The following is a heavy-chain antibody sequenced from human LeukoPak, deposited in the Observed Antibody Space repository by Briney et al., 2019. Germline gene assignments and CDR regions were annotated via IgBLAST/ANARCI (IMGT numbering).Heavy chain of an antibody. J-gene: IGHJ2*01. CDR1: GGSISSYY. CDR3: ARRGTIFGPESL. Sequence: SETQSLTCTVSGGSISSYYWSWIRQPPRKGLEWIGYIYTTGSTDYNPSLKSRVTISVDTSKNQLSLNLSSVTAADTAVYYCARRGTIFGPESLWGRGTLVTVSS. CDR2: IYTTGST. V-gene: IGHV4-4*09. D-gene: IGHD3-3*01.